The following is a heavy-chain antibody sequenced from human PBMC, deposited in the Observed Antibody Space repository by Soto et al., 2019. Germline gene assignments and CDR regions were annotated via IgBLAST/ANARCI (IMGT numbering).Heavy chain of an antibody. CDR1: GGTFSSYT. J-gene: IGHJ3*02. Sequence: QVQLVQSGAEVKKPGSSVKVSCKASGGTFSSYTISWVRQAPGQGLEWMGRIIPILGIANYAQKFQGRVTITAEKSTSTAYKELSRLRSEDTAVYYCAREMANNVAFDIWGQGTMVTVSS. V-gene: IGHV1-69*08. CDR2: IIPILGIA. CDR3: AREMANNVAFDI. D-gene: IGHD5-12*01.